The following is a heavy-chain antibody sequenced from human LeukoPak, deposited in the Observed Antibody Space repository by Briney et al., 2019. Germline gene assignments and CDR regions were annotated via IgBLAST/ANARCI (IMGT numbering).Heavy chain of an antibody. CDR1: GFTFGTYW. V-gene: IGHV3-74*01. CDR2: IKSDGSDT. D-gene: IGHD3/OR15-3a*01. CDR3: ARGFWTGVEY. J-gene: IGHJ4*02. Sequence: GGSLRLSCAASGFTFGTYWMHWVRQAPGEGLVWVSRIKSDGSDTSYADSVKGRFTISRDNAKNTLYLQMNSLRAEDTAGYYCARGFWTGVEYWGQGALVTVSS.